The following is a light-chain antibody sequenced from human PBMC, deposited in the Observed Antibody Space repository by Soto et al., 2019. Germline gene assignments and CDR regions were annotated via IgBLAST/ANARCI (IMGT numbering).Light chain of an antibody. CDR3: QQYKNWPL. J-gene: IGKJ5*01. CDR2: GAS. Sequence: EIVLTQSPGTLSLSPGERATLSCRASQSVSSSSLAWYQQRPGQAPRLLIYGASTRATGIPARFSGSGSGTEFTLTISSLQSEDFAVYYCQQYKNWPLFGQGTRLEIK. V-gene: IGKV3-15*01. CDR1: QSVSSS.